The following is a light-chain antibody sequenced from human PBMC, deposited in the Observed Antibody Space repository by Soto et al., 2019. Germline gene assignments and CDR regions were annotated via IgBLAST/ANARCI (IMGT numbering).Light chain of an antibody. V-gene: IGKV3-15*01. CDR2: GAS. CDR1: QSVNSN. Sequence: MVMTQSPAILSVSPGESATLSCRASQSVNSNYLAWYQQKPGQAPRLLIYGASTRATGIPARFSGSGSGTEFTLTISSLQPEDFATYYCQQLNSYPRAFGGGTKVDIK. CDR3: QQLNSYPRA. J-gene: IGKJ4*01.